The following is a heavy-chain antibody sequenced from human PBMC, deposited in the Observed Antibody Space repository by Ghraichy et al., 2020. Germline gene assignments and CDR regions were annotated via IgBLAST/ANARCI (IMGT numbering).Heavy chain of an antibody. V-gene: IGHV3-9*01. Sequence: SLRLSCAASGFTFDDYAMHWVRQGPGKGLEWVSGISWNSGSIDYADSVKGQFTISRDNAKNSLYLQMNSLRAEDTALYYCAKDINPWNSVSPPYRAIGYWGLGTLLTVSS. CDR1: GFTFDDYA. CDR2: ISWNSGSI. D-gene: IGHD1-7*01. CDR3: AKDINPWNSVSPPYRAIGY. J-gene: IGHJ4*02.